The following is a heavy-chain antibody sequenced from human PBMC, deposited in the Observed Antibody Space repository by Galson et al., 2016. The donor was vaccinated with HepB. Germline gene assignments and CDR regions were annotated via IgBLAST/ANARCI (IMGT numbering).Heavy chain of an antibody. D-gene: IGHD2-15*01. J-gene: IGHJ3*02. CDR3: ARDTGGCSGGSCKMGAFDI. CDR1: GGSISSSNYY. CDR2: IYYSGST. V-gene: IGHV4-39*07. Sequence: SFTCAVFGGSISSSNYYWGWIRQPPGKGLEWIGNIYYSGSTYYNPSLKSRVTISVDTSKNQFSLRLSSVTAADTAVYYCARDTGGCSGGSCKMGAFDIWGQGTMVTVSS.